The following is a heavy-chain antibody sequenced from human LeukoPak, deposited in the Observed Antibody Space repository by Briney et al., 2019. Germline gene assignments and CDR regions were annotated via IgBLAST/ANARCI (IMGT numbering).Heavy chain of an antibody. D-gene: IGHD3-22*01. CDR3: ARVQNYYDSSGYHFYAFDI. CDR2: IYPGDSNT. V-gene: IGHV5-51*01. CDR1: AYSFPIYW. Sequence: GESLQISCKGSAYSFPIYWIGWVRQMPGKGLEWMGIIYPGDSNTRYCPSFQDQVTISADKSISTAYLQRSSLKASDTAMYYCARVQNYYDSSGYHFYAFDIWGQGTMVTVSS. J-gene: IGHJ3*02.